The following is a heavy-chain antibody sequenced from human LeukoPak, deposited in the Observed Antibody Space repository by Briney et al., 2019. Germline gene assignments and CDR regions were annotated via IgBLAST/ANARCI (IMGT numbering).Heavy chain of an antibody. J-gene: IGHJ2*01. CDR1: GFTFSSNW. CDR2: ISWNSGSI. D-gene: IGHD3-16*01. Sequence: GGSLRLSCAASGFTFSSNWMSWVRQAPGKGLEWVSGISWNSGSIGYADSVKGRFTISRDNAKNSLYLQMNRLRAEDTALYYCVGAPNYDLQRDWYFDLWGRGTLVTVSS. V-gene: IGHV3-9*01. CDR3: VGAPNYDLQRDWYFDL.